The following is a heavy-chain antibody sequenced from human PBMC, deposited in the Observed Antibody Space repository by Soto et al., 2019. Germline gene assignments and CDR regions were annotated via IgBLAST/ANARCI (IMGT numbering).Heavy chain of an antibody. V-gene: IGHV4-59*01. J-gene: IGHJ4*02. D-gene: IGHD6-13*01. CDR2: TYYSGST. Sequence: QVQLQESGPRLVKPSETLSLTCTVSGGSMIAYYWNWMRQPPGQGLQWIGYTYYSGSTTYNPSLKSRVTISVDSSKNQFSLKLDSVTPADTAVYYCARGRGTAGKRYFDYWGPGTLVTVSS. CDR1: GGSMIAYY. CDR3: ARGRGTAGKRYFDY.